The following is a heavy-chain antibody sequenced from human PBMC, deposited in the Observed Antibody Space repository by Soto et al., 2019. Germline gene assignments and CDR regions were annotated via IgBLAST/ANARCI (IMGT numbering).Heavy chain of an antibody. V-gene: IGHV4-59*01. CDR2: MYDTGST. D-gene: IGHD2-21*02. CDR3: ARDLWGYCGTDCYPLDV. Sequence: PSETLSLTCTVSGGSISGYYWSWIRQPPGKGLEWIGYMYDTGSTVYNPSLKSRVTISVDTSKNQLSMMLNSVTAVDTAVYYCARDLWGYCGTDCYPLDVWGQGTTVT. CDR1: GGSISGYY. J-gene: IGHJ6*02.